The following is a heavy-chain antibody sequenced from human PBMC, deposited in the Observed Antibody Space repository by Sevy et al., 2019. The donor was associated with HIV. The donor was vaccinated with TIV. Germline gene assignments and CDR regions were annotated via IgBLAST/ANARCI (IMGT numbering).Heavy chain of an antibody. CDR2: IIPIFRTA. V-gene: IGHV1-69*13. J-gene: IGHJ4*02. CDR1: GGSFVNSA. D-gene: IGHD5-12*01. CDR3: ADSGNARLDFDY. Sequence: ASVKVSCKTSGGSFVNSAISWVRQAPGQGLEWIGGIIPIFRTANYAQDFQGRVTITADESTNTAYMELSSLRSEDTAVYFCADSGNARLDFDYWGPGTQVTVSS.